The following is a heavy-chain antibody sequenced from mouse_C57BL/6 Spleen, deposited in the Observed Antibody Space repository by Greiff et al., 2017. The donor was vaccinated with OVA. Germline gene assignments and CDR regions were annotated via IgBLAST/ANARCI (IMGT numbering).Heavy chain of an antibody. CDR1: GFTFSSYA. CDR3: AREEYSNYAWFAY. Sequence: DVMLVESGGGLVKPGGSLKLSCAASGFTFSSYAMSWVRQTPEKRLEWVATISDGGSYTYYPDNVKGRFTISRDNAKNNLYLQMSHLKSEDTAMYYCAREEYSNYAWFAYWGQGTLVTVSA. CDR2: ISDGGSYT. D-gene: IGHD2-5*01. V-gene: IGHV5-4*01. J-gene: IGHJ3*01.